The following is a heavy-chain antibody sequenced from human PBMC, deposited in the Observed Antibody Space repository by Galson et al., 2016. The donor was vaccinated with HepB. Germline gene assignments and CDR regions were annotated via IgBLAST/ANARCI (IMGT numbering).Heavy chain of an antibody. V-gene: IGHV3-33*01. J-gene: IGHJ4*02. CDR3: ARAEEYYDYVWGTYRPGYFDY. Sequence: SLRLSCAASGFTFSRYGMHWVRQAPGKGLEWVAVILYDGSKKYYADSVKGRFTISRDNSKNTLYLQMNSLRAEDTAVYYCARAEEYYDYVWGTYRPGYFDYWGQGTLVTVSS. CDR1: GFTFSRYG. CDR2: ILYDGSKK. D-gene: IGHD3-16*02.